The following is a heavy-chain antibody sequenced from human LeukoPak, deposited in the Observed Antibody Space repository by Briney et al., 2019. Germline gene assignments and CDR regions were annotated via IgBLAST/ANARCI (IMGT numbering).Heavy chain of an antibody. J-gene: IGHJ3*02. Sequence: SQTLSLTCAMSGDSVSTDSAAWSWVRQSPSRGLEWLGRTYYRSKWYNDYALSVNSRITNNPGTSQNQFTPPHGPAAPEATGVSYCAREHQDAFDICCQGTMVTVSS. CDR1: GDSVSTDSAA. CDR2: TYYRSKWYN. V-gene: IGHV6-1*01. CDR3: AREHQDAFDI.